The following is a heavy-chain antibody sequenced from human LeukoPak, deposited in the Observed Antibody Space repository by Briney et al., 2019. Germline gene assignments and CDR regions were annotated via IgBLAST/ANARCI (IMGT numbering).Heavy chain of an antibody. J-gene: IGHJ3*02. D-gene: IGHD3-10*01. CDR3: ARDEHSDYYGSGDAFDI. V-gene: IGHV4-59*12. CDR1: GGSISSYY. Sequence: SETLSLTCTVSGGSISSYYWSWIRQPPGKGLEWIGYIYYSGSTSYNPSLKSRVTISVDTSKNQFSLKLSSVTAADTAVYYCARDEHSDYYGSGDAFDIWGQGTMVTVSS. CDR2: IYYSGST.